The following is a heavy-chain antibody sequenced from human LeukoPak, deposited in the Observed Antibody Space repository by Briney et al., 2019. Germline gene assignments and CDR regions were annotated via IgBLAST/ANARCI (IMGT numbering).Heavy chain of an antibody. CDR3: AREMYCYGSGIPLALDY. Sequence: SVKVSCKASGGTFSSYAISWVRQAPGQGLEWMGRIIPIFGTANYAQKFQGRVTITTDESTSTAYMELSSLRSEDTAVYYCAREMYCYGSGIPLALDYWGQGTLVTVSS. CDR1: GGTFSSYA. J-gene: IGHJ4*02. D-gene: IGHD3-10*01. CDR2: IIPIFGTA. V-gene: IGHV1-69*05.